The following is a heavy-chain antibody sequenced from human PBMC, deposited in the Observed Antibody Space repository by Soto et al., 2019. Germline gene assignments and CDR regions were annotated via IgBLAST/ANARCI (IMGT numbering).Heavy chain of an antibody. Sequence: GGSLRLSCAASGFTFSSYAMSWVRQAPGKGLECVSAISGSGGSTYYADSVKGRFTISRDNSKNTLYLQMNSLRAEDTAVYYCAKTDYYGSGSYYMYYWGQGTLVTVYS. D-gene: IGHD3-10*01. J-gene: IGHJ4*02. CDR3: AKTDYYGSGSYYMYY. CDR2: ISGSGGST. CDR1: GFTFSSYA. V-gene: IGHV3-23*01.